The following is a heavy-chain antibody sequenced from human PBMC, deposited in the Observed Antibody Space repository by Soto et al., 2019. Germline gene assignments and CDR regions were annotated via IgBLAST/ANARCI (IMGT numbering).Heavy chain of an antibody. J-gene: IGHJ6*02. Sequence: PSETLSLTCTVSGGSVSSGSYYWGWIRQPPGKGLEGIGYIYYSGSTNYNPSLKGRVTISVDTSKNQFSLKLSSVTAADTAVYYCARENALRFLESRGMEVWGQGTKVNLSS. CDR3: ARENALRFLESRGMEV. CDR1: GGSVSSGSYY. V-gene: IGHV4-61*01. D-gene: IGHD3-3*01. CDR2: IYYSGST.